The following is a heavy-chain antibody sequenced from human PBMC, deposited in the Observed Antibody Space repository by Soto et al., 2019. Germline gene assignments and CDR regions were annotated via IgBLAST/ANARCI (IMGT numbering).Heavy chain of an antibody. D-gene: IGHD3-22*01. Sequence: GGSLRLSCAASGFTFSSYGMHWVRQAPGKGLEWVAVISYDGSNKYYADSVKGRFTISRDNSKNTLYLQMNSLRAEDTAVYYCAKDLYYYDRIDAFDIWGQGTMVTVS. CDR2: ISYDGSNK. CDR1: GFTFSSYG. J-gene: IGHJ3*02. CDR3: AKDLYYYDRIDAFDI. V-gene: IGHV3-30*18.